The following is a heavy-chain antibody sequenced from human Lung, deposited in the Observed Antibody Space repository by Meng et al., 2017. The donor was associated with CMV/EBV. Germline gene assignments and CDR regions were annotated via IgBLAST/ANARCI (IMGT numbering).Heavy chain of an antibody. V-gene: IGHV4-4*02. CDR2: IYHSGST. Sequence: QVELQESRPALVKPSGTPSPTCAGSGGSISSSNRWSWVRQPPGKGLEWIGEIYHSGSTNYNPSLKSRVTISVDKSKNQFSLKLSSVTAADTAVYYCASFPPPGKQWLVTDYWGQGTLVTVSS. CDR3: ASFPPPGKQWLVTDY. D-gene: IGHD6-19*01. J-gene: IGHJ4*02. CDR1: GGSISSSNR.